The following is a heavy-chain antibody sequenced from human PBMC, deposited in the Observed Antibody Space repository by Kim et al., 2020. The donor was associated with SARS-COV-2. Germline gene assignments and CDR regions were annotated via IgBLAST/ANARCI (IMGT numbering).Heavy chain of an antibody. CDR1: GFDFSDYY. V-gene: IGHV3-11*01. Sequence: GGSLRLSCAASGFDFSDYYMTWFRQAPGKGLECVAYISGSSHDIRYADSVKGRFTISRDNARKSVYLEMNSLRDEDSAVYYCTRDPRHGDFWGQGTLVT. CDR2: ISGSSHDI. J-gene: IGHJ4*02. D-gene: IGHD6-25*01. CDR3: TRDPRHGDF.